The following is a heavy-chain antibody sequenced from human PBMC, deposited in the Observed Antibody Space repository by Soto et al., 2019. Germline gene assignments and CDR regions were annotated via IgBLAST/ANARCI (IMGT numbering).Heavy chain of an antibody. CDR1: GFTFSSYA. CDR3: ARDGSPSIAVQEGYSSSYLPYYFVY. Sequence: GGSLRLSCAASGFTFSSYAMHWVRQAPGKGLEWVAVISYDGSNKYYADSVKGRFTISRDNSKNTLYLQMNSLRAEDTAVYYCARDGSPSIAVQEGYSSSYLPYYFVYWGQGTLVTVSS. V-gene: IGHV3-30-3*01. CDR2: ISYDGSNK. J-gene: IGHJ4*02. D-gene: IGHD6-13*01.